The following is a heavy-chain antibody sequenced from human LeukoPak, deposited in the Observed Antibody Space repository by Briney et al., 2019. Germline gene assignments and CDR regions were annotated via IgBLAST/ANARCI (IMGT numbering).Heavy chain of an antibody. J-gene: IGHJ4*02. Sequence: SETLSLTCTVSGGSVSSGSYYWSWIRQPPGKGLEWIGYIYYSGSANYNPSLKSRVTIPVDTSKNQFSLKLSSVTAADTAVYYCARRGGSGSYYSIGYWGQGTLVTVSS. CDR1: GGSVSSGSYY. D-gene: IGHD3-10*01. CDR3: ARRGGSGSYYSIGY. CDR2: IYYSGSA. V-gene: IGHV4-61*01.